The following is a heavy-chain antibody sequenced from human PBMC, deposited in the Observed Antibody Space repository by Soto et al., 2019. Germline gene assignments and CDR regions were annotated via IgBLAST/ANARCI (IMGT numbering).Heavy chain of an antibody. CDR2: VYNSGST. J-gene: IGHJ3*02. V-gene: IGHV4-59*01. Sequence: PSETLSLTCTVFGGSIRSYYWSWVRRPPGKGLEWIGYVYNSGSTTYSPSFKSRVTISADTSRNQFSLKLTSVTAADTAVYYCARERGGSYGAFDIWGQGTMVT. CDR1: GGSIRSYY. D-gene: IGHD1-26*01. CDR3: ARERGGSYGAFDI.